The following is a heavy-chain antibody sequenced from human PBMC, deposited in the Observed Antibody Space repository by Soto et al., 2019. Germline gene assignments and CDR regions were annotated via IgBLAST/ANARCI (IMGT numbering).Heavy chain of an antibody. CDR1: GSTFSNYG. Sequence: ASVKVSCKSSGSTFSNYGSNCVRQAPGQPLEWLGWISLYSDGTNYAQKFQGRVSMTTDTSTTTADMELRSLRSDDTTVYYCERGVAGAGAWFGPWGQGSLDTDSA. D-gene: IGHD6-13*01. CDR2: ISLYSDGT. V-gene: IGHV1-18*01. J-gene: IGHJ5*02. CDR3: ERGVAGAGAWFGP.